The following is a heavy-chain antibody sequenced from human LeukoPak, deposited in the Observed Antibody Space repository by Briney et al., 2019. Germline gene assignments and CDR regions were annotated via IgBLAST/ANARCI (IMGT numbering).Heavy chain of an antibody. J-gene: IGHJ3*02. Sequence: PSETLSLTCTMSGGSINNYDWSWVRQPPGKGPEWVWRFNASGTTYYNPALNSRAAVSMDTSKNHFSLKLTSVTAADTAVYYCARDYYDCRGEAFDIWGQGTMVTVSS. CDR1: GGSINNYD. D-gene: IGHD3-16*01. V-gene: IGHV4-4*07. CDR3: ARDYYDCRGEAFDI. CDR2: FNASGTT.